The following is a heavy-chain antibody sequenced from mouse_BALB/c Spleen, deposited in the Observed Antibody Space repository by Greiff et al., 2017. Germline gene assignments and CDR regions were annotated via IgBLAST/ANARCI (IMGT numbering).Heavy chain of an antibody. V-gene: IGHV7-1*02. CDR2: SRNKANDYTT. J-gene: IGHJ1*01. CDR1: GFTFSDFY. D-gene: IGHD1-1*01. Sequence: EVKLVESGGGLVQPGGSLRLSCATSGFTFSDFYMEWVRQPPGKRLEWIAASRNKANDYTTEYSASVKGRFIVSRDTSQSILYLQMKALRAEDTAIYYCARDALGSSSWYFDVWGAGTTVTVSS. CDR3: ARDALGSSSWYFDV.